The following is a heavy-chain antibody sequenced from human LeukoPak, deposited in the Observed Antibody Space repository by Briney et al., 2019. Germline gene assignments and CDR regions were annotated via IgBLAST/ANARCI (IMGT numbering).Heavy chain of an antibody. Sequence: GASVKVSCKASGYTFTSYDINWVRQATGQGLEWMGWKNPNSGNTGYAQKFQGRVTMTRNTSISTAYMELSSLRSEDTAVYYCASGIVGAWYYFDYWGQGTLVTVSS. CDR2: KNPNSGNT. V-gene: IGHV1-8*01. CDR3: ASGIVGAWYYFDY. CDR1: GYTFTSYD. J-gene: IGHJ4*02. D-gene: IGHD1-26*01.